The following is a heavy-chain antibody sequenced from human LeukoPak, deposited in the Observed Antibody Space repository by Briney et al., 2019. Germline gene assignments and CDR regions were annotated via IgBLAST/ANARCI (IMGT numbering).Heavy chain of an antibody. CDR3: ARDQDSGSSLDY. D-gene: IGHD1-26*01. CDR2: IIPIFGTA. V-gene: IGHV1-69*13. J-gene: IGHJ4*02. Sequence: SVKVSCKASGGTFSSYAISWVRQAPGQGLELMGGIIPIFGTANYAQKFQGRVTITADESTSTAYMELSSLRSEDTAVYYCARDQDSGSSLDYWGQGTLVTVSS. CDR1: GGTFSSYA.